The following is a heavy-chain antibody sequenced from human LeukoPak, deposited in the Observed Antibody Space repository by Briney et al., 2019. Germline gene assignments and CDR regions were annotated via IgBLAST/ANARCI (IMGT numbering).Heavy chain of an antibody. Sequence: GGSLRLSCAASGFTFSSYWMSWVRQAPGKGLEWVANIKQDGSEKYYVDSVKGRSTISRDNAKNSLYLQMNSLRAEDTAVYYCARDRPPLWFGELYDYWGQGTLVTVSS. V-gene: IGHV3-7*01. CDR3: ARDRPPLWFGELYDY. D-gene: IGHD3-10*01. J-gene: IGHJ4*02. CDR1: GFTFSSYW. CDR2: IKQDGSEK.